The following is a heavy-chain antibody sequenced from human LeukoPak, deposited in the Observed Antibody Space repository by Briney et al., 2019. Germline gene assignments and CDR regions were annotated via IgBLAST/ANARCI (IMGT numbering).Heavy chain of an antibody. J-gene: IGHJ6*04. V-gene: IGHV3-30*04. CDR2: ISYDGSNK. CDR3: ARDRYVLLWFGEPRNGKDV. D-gene: IGHD3-10*01. CDR1: GFTFSSYA. Sequence: GRSLRLSCAASGFTFSSYAMHWVRQAPGKGLEWVAVISYDGSNKYYADSVKGRFTISRDNSKNTLYLQMNSLRAEDTAVYYCARDRYVLLWFGEPRNGKDVWGKGTTVTVSS.